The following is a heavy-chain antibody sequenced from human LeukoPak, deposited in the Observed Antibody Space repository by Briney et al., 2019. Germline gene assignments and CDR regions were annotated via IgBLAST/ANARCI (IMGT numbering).Heavy chain of an antibody. D-gene: IGHD3-22*01. J-gene: IGHJ4*02. CDR1: GFTFSSYE. CDR2: ISRSGATI. CDR3: ARDHATYYYDSSGYYDY. Sequence: SGGSLRLSCAASGFTFSSYEMNWVRQAPGKGLEWVSFISRSGATIYYADSVKGRFTISRDNAKNSLYLQMNSLRAEDTAVYYCARDHATYYYDSSGYYDYWGQGTLVTVSS. V-gene: IGHV3-48*03.